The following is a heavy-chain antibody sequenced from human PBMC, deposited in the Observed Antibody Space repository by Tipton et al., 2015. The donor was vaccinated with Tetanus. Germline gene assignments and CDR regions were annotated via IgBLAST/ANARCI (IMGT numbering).Heavy chain of an antibody. V-gene: IGHV4-59*01. CDR1: GGSISNYY. J-gene: IGHJ4*02. Sequence: TLSLTCTVSGGSISNYYWSWIRQPPGKGLEWIGYIYYTGSTNYNPSLKSRVTISVDTSKNQFSLKVRSVTAADTAVYYCARGLYCSSTSCRKEGAYWGQGTLVTVSS. D-gene: IGHD2-2*01. CDR3: ARGLYCSSTSCRKEGAY. CDR2: IYYTGST.